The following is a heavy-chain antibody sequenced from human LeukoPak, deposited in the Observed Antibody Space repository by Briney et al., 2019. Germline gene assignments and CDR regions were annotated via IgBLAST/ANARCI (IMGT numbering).Heavy chain of an antibody. CDR3: ARDYYGSGNRNWFDP. Sequence: PSETLSLTCSVSAFSINNYHWSWIRQPPGRGLEWIGYIYYRGNTNYSPSLKSRATISVDTSKNQFSLKLSSVTAADTAVYYCARDYYGSGNRNWFDPWGQGTLVAVSS. CDR2: IYYRGNT. J-gene: IGHJ5*02. D-gene: IGHD3-10*01. CDR1: AFSINNYH. V-gene: IGHV4-59*01.